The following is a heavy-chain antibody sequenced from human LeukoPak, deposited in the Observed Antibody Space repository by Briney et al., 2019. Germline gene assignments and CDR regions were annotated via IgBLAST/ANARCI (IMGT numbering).Heavy chain of an antibody. CDR3: ARWRAVPPKAARFDI. J-gene: IGHJ3*02. Sequence: SQTLSLTCSVSGGSIGSDGYYWNWIRQHPGKGLEWIGYIYYSGSTTSSPSLRGRVSISVDTTKNQFSLKLSSVTAADTAVYYCARWRAVPPKAARFDIWGQGTMVTVSS. V-gene: IGHV4-31*03. D-gene: IGHD6-6*01. CDR2: IYYSGST. CDR1: GGSIGSDGYY.